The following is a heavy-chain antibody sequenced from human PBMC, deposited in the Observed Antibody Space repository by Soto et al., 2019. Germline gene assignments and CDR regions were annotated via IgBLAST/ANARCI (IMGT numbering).Heavy chain of an antibody. J-gene: IGHJ6*03. CDR1: GFTFDDYA. Sequence: GGSLRLSCAASGFTFDDYAMHWVRQAPGKGLEWVSGISWNSGSIGYADSVKGRFTISRDNAKNSLYLQMNSLRAEDTALYYCAKDKVGGSGIFFMDVWGKGTTVTVSS. CDR2: ISWNSGSI. CDR3: AKDKVGGSGIFFMDV. D-gene: IGHD3-10*01. V-gene: IGHV3-9*01.